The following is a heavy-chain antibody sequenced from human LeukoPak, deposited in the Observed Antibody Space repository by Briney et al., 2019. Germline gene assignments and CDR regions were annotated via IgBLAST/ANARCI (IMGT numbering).Heavy chain of an antibody. CDR3: AKEWGSANFRGSFFDY. D-gene: IGHD1-26*01. V-gene: IGHV3-23*01. J-gene: IGHJ4*02. CDR1: GFTFTTYA. Sequence: GGSLRLSCAASGFTFTTYAMSWVRQAPGKGLEWVSGISGSGDSTYYADSVKGRFTISRDIPKNSLHLQINSLRAEDTALYYCAKEWGSANFRGSFFDYWGQGTLVTVSS. CDR2: ISGSGDST.